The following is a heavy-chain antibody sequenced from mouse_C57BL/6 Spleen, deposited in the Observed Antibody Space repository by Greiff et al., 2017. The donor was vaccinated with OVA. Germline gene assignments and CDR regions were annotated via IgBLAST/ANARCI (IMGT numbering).Heavy chain of an antibody. Sequence: QVQLQQPGAELVRPGSSVKLSCKASGYTFTSYWMHWVKQRPIQGLEWIGNIDPSDSETHYNQKFKDKATLTVAKSSSTAYMQLRSLTSEDSAVYSGARRSSYYGSSYDAMDYWGQGTSVTVAS. V-gene: IGHV1-52*01. CDR2: IDPSDSET. D-gene: IGHD1-1*01. CDR3: ARRSSYYGSSYDAMDY. CDR1: GYTFTSYW. J-gene: IGHJ4*01.